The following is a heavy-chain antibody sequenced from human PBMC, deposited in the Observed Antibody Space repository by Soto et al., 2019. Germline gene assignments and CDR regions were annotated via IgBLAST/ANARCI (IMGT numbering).Heavy chain of an antibody. D-gene: IGHD3-10*01. CDR2: TSYDENYK. Sequence: QVQLVESGGGVVQPGRSLRLSCAASGFTFSGYAMHWVRQAPGKGLEWVAATSYDENYKYYADSVKGRFTISSDNSKNTLFLQMNSLRTEDTAVYYWARQGGRSGIWYFDYWGQGSLVTVSS. CDR3: ARQGGRSGIWYFDY. CDR1: GFTFSGYA. J-gene: IGHJ4*02. V-gene: IGHV3-30*04.